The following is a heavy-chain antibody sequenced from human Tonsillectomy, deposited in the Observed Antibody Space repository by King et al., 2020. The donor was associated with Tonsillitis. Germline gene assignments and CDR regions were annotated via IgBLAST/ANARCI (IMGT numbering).Heavy chain of an antibody. V-gene: IGHV5-51*01. J-gene: IGHJ4*02. CDR3: ARGRFLHLGGAVCDY. CDR2: IYPGDSDT. Sequence: VQLVQSGAEVKKPGESLKMSCKGSGYIFTKYWIGWVRQMPGKGLDWMGIIYPGDSDTRYSPSFQGQVTISADKSISTAYLQWSSLKASDTAIYYCARGRFLHLGGAVCDYLGQGALVTVSS. D-gene: IGHD5-24*01. CDR1: GYIFTKYW.